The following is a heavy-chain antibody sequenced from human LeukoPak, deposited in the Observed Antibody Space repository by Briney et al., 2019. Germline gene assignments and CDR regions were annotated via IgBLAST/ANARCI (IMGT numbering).Heavy chain of an antibody. CDR1: GYTFTSYD. CDR3: AYFDYSMGY. V-gene: IGHV1-8*01. CDR2: MNPNSGNT. J-gene: IGHJ4*02. Sequence: ASVKVSCKASGYTFTSYDINWVRQATGQGLEWMGWMNPNSGNTGYAQKFQGRVTITTDESTSTAYMELSSLRSEDTAVYYCAYFDYSMGYWGQGTLVTVSS. D-gene: IGHD2/OR15-2a*01.